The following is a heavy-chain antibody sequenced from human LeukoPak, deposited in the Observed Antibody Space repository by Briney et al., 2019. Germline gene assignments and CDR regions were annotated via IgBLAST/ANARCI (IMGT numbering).Heavy chain of an antibody. Sequence: SETLSLTCTVPGGSISNYFWSWIRQPPGKGLEWIGYMSYSGSPNYNPSLKSRVTISGDTSNNQFSLKLISVTAADTAVYYCARRGPNSGSYSHFDLWGRGTLVTVSS. D-gene: IGHD1-26*01. J-gene: IGHJ2*01. CDR3: ARRGPNSGSYSHFDL. V-gene: IGHV4-59*01. CDR2: MSYSGSP. CDR1: GGSISNYF.